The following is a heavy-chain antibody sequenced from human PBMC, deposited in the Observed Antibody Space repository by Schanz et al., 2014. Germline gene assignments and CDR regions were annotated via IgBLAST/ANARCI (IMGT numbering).Heavy chain of an antibody. J-gene: IGHJ4*02. CDR2: ISSSSSYI. CDR3: AKDQGSYGSGSYSYFDY. CDR1: GFSFSSYT. D-gene: IGHD3-10*01. Sequence: EVQVLESGEGLVQPGESLRLSCAASGFSFSSYTMSWVRQAPGKGLEWVSSISSSSSYISYADSVKGRFTISRDNAKNSLYLQMNSLRAEDTAVYYCAKDQGSYGSGSYSYFDYWGQGTLATVSS. V-gene: IGHV3-21*01.